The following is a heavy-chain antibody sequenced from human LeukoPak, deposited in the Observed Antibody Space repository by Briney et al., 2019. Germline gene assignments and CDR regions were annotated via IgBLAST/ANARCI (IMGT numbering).Heavy chain of an antibody. CDR2: IYYSGST. D-gene: IGHD4-17*01. V-gene: IGHV4-39*01. J-gene: IGHJ4*02. Sequence: SETLSLTCAVYGGSFSGYYWGWIRQPPGKGLEWIGSIYYSGSTCYNPSLKSRVTISVDTSKNQFSLKLSSVTAADTAVYYCARHSHGDYSKYYFDYWGQGTLVTVSS. CDR1: GGSFSGYY. CDR3: ARHSHGDYSKYYFDY.